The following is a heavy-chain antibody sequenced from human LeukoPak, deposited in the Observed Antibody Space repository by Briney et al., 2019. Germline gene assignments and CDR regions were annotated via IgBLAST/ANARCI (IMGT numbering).Heavy chain of an antibody. J-gene: IGHJ4*02. CDR1: GGSFSGYY. D-gene: IGHD2-15*01. CDR2: INHSGST. Sequence: SETLSLTCAVYGGSFSGYYWSWIRQPPGKGLEWIGEINHSGSTNYSPSLKSRVTISVDTSKNQFSLKLSSVTAADTAVYYCARGYCSGGSCYSGMCFDYWGQGTLVTVSS. V-gene: IGHV4-34*01. CDR3: ARGYCSGGSCYSGMCFDY.